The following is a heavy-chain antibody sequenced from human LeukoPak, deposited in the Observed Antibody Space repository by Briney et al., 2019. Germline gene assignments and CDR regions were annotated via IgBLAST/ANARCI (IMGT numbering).Heavy chain of an antibody. V-gene: IGHV1-8*03. CDR2: MNPNSGNT. J-gene: IGHJ4*02. Sequence: ASVKVSCKASGYTFTNYDINWVRQAPGQGLEWMGWMNPNSGNTVYAQKFQGRVTITRNTSISTAYMDLSSLRSEDTAVYYCARGRSRHFDYWGQGTLVTVSS. CDR3: ARGRSRHFDY. CDR1: GYTFTNYD.